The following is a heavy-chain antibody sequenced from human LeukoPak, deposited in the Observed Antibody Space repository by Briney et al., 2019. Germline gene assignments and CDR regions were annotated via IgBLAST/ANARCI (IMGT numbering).Heavy chain of an antibody. D-gene: IGHD6-13*01. V-gene: IGHV4-61*02. CDR3: ASGAAAGTRFDY. Sequence: MSSETLSLTCTVSGGSISSGSYYWSWIRQPAGKGLEWIGRIYTSGSTNYNPSLKSRVTISVDTSKNQFSLKLSSVTAADTAVYYCASGAAAGTRFDYWGQGTLVTVSS. CDR2: IYTSGST. J-gene: IGHJ4*02. CDR1: GGSISSGSYY.